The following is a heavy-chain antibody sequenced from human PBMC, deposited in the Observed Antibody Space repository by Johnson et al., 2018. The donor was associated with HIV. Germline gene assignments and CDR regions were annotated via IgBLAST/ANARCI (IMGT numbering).Heavy chain of an antibody. Sequence: QVQLVESGGGVVQPGRSLRLSCAASGFTFSIYSMHWVRQAPGKGLEWVAIISYDGTNEYYADSVQGRFTISRDNSKNTLYLQMNSLGAEDTAVYYGATSVEQWLVWNAFDIWGQGTMVTVSS. CDR3: ATSVEQWLVWNAFDI. V-gene: IGHV3-30*14. CDR1: GFTFSIYS. J-gene: IGHJ3*02. CDR2: ISYDGTNE. D-gene: IGHD6-19*01.